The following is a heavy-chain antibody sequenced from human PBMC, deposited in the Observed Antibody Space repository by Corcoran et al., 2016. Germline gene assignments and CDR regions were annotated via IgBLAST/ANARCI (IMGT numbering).Heavy chain of an antibody. Sequence: QVQLVQSGAEVKKPGSSVKVSCKASGGTFSSYAISWVRQAPGQGLEWMGGIIPIFGTANYAQKFQGRVTITADESTSTGYMELSSLRSEDPAVYYCARDIHCSSTRCYIGPFDYWGQGTLVTVSS. J-gene: IGHJ4*02. CDR1: GGTFSSYA. CDR2: IIPIFGTA. D-gene: IGHD2-2*02. V-gene: IGHV1-69*01. CDR3: ARDIHCSSTRCYIGPFDY.